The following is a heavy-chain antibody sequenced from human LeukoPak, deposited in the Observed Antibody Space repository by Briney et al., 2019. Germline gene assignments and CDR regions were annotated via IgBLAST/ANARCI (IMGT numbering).Heavy chain of an antibody. D-gene: IGHD4-11*01. CDR3: ARGEETVNTPYFVY. J-gene: IGHJ4*02. Sequence: GASVKVSCKASGYTFTGYGISWVRQAPGQGLEWMGWISADNGNTNYAQKFQGRLTLTADTSTSTAYMELKSLRSDDTAVYYCARGEETVNTPYFVYWGQGSLVTVSS. V-gene: IGHV1-18*01. CDR1: GYTFTGYG. CDR2: ISADNGNT.